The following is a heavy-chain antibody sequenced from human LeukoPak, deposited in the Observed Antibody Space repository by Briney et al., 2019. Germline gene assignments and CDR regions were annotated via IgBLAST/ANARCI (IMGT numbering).Heavy chain of an antibody. CDR1: GGSISSYY. CDR3: ARGEGGATESGTFDI. D-gene: IGHD1-26*01. J-gene: IGHJ3*02. Sequence: PSETLSLTCTVSGGSISSYYWSWIRQPAGKGLEWIGRIYTSLSTNYNPSLKSRVTISLETSKNQFSLKLTSVTAADTAVYYCARGEGGATESGTFDIWGQGTMVTVSS. V-gene: IGHV4-4*07. CDR2: IYTSLST.